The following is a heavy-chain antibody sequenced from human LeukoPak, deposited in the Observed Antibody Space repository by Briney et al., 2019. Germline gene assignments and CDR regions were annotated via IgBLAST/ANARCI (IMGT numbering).Heavy chain of an antibody. CDR2: IWYDGSNK. Sequence: PGGSLRLSCAASGFTFSSYGMHWVRQAPGKGLEWVAVIWYDGSNKYYADSVKGRFTISRYNSKNTLYLQMNSMRAEDTAVYYCAKPPRDYGGNSPGYYFDYWGQGTLVTVSS. J-gene: IGHJ4*02. V-gene: IGHV3-33*06. CDR3: AKPPRDYGGNSPGYYFDY. D-gene: IGHD4-23*01. CDR1: GFTFSSYG.